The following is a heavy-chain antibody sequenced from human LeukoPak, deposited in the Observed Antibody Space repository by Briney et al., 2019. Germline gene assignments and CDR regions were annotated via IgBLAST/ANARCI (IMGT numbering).Heavy chain of an antibody. CDR3: AKDRANWAIDD. Sequence: GGSLRLSCAASGFTFRSYGMHWVRQAPGKGLEWVAVIWYDGSNKDYADSVKGRFTISRDNSKNTLYLQMSGLRVEDTAVYYCAKDRANWAIDDWGQGTQVTVSS. CDR1: GFTFRSYG. J-gene: IGHJ4*02. V-gene: IGHV3-33*06. CDR2: IWYDGSNK. D-gene: IGHD3-16*01.